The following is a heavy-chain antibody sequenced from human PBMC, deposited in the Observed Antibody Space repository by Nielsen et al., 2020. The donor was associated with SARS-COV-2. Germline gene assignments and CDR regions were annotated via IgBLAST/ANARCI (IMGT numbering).Heavy chain of an antibody. CDR1: GDSITIIGSY. CDR2: INHSGST. V-gene: IGHV4-34*01. J-gene: IGHJ3*02. D-gene: IGHD1-26*01. CDR3: ARYELLSKDAFDI. Sequence: GSLRLSCTVSGDSITIIGSYWTWIRQPPGKGLEWIGEINHSGSTNYNPSLKSRVTISVDTSKNQFSLKLSSVTAADTAVYYCARYELLSKDAFDIWGQGTMVTVSS.